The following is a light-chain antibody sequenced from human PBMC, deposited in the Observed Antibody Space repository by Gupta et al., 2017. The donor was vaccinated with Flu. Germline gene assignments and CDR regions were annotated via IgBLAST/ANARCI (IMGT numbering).Light chain of an antibody. CDR1: QSISSY. V-gene: IGKV1-39*01. Sequence: DIQMTQSPSSLSASVGDRVTITCRASQSISSYLNWYQQKPGKAPKLLIYAASRVQSGVPSRFSGSGSGTDFTLTISRLQPEDFATYYCQQSYSTPPVFGQGTXVEIK. CDR3: QQSYSTPPV. CDR2: AAS. J-gene: IGKJ1*01.